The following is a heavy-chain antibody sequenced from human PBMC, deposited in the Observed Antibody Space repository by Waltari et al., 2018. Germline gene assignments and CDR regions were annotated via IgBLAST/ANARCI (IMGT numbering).Heavy chain of an antibody. Sequence: EVQLVESGGGLVQPGGSLSLSCAASGFPFSSYWMTWVRHVPGKGLVWVSRINTDGSSTSYADSVKGRFTISRDNAKNTLYLQMNSLRAEDTAVYYCARDPYGYYGSGSYFDYWGQGTLVTVSS. CDR2: INTDGSST. J-gene: IGHJ4*02. CDR3: ARDPYGYYGSGSYFDY. D-gene: IGHD3-10*01. V-gene: IGHV3-74*01. CDR1: GFPFSSYW.